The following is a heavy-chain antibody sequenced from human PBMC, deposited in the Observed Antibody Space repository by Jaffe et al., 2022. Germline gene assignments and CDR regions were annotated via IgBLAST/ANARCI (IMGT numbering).Heavy chain of an antibody. J-gene: IGHJ6*03. Sequence: EVQLVESGGGLVQPGGSLRLSCAASGFTFSSYAMSWVRQAPGKGLEWVSAISGSGGSTYYADSVKGRFTISRDNSKNTLYLQMNSLRAEDTAVYYCAKEPAKGDYGDPYYYYYYMDVWGKGTTVTVSS. CDR2: ISGSGGST. CDR1: GFTFSSYA. CDR3: AKEPAKGDYGDPYYYYYYMDV. D-gene: IGHD4-17*01. V-gene: IGHV3-23*04.